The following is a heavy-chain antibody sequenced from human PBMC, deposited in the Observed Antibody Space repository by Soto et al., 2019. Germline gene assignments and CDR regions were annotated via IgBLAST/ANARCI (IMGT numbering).Heavy chain of an antibody. V-gene: IGHV3-48*01. J-gene: IGHJ4*02. Sequence: PGGSLRLSCAASGFTFSSYSMNWVRQAPGKGLEWVSYISSSSSTIYYADSVKGRFTISRDNAKNSLYLQMNSLRAEDTAVYYCARDATVTRPQHFDYWGQGTLVTVSS. CDR1: GFTFSSYS. CDR3: ARDATVTRPQHFDY. D-gene: IGHD4-17*01. CDR2: ISSSSSTI.